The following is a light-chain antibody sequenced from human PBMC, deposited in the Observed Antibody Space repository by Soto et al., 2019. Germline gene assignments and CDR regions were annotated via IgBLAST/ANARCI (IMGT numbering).Light chain of an antibody. CDR3: AAWDDSLSGLWV. V-gene: IGLV1-47*01. J-gene: IGLJ3*02. CDR1: SSNIGSNY. CDR2: RNN. Sequence: QSVLTQPPSASGTPGQRVTISCSGSSSNIGSNYVYWYQQLPGTAPKLLIYRNNQRPSGVPDRFSGSNSGTSASLAISGLRSEDEADYYCAAWDDSLSGLWVFGGGTKLTVL.